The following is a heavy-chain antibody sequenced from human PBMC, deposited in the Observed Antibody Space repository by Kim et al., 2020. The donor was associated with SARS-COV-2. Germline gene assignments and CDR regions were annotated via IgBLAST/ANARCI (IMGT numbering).Heavy chain of an antibody. CDR3: ARVYYYGSGSYASYGMDV. V-gene: IGHV3-21*01. D-gene: IGHD3-10*01. CDR1: GFTFSSYS. Sequence: GGSLRLSCAASGFTFSSYSMNWVRQAPGKGLEWVSSISSSSSYIYYADSVKGRFTISRDNAKNSLYLQMNSLRAEDTAVYYCARVYYYGSGSYASYGMDVWGQGTTVTVSS. J-gene: IGHJ6*02. CDR2: ISSSSSYI.